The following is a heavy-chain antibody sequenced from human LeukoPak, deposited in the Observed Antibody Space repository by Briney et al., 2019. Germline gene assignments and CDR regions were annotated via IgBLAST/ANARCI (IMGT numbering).Heavy chain of an antibody. J-gene: IGHJ4*02. CDR1: GFTFSSYS. D-gene: IGHD3-3*01. V-gene: IGHV3-21*01. CDR3: ARDWSGDDY. CDR2: ISSSSNYI. Sequence: GGALRLSCGASGFTFSSYSMSWVREAPGKGLEWVSSISSSSNYIYYVDSVKGRFTSPRDDDKNSPDLQLNNLRAEDTALYYCARDWSGDDYWGQGTLVTVSS.